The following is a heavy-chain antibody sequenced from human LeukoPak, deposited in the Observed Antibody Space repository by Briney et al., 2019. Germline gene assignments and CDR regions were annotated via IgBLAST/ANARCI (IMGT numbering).Heavy chain of an antibody. J-gene: IGHJ6*02. CDR2: ISGSGGDT. V-gene: IGHV3-23*01. D-gene: IGHD2-15*01. CDR3: AQYCSGGGCWSYYYYGMDV. Sequence: PGGSLRLSCTASGFTFSNNAMNWVRQAPGRGLEWVSTISGSGGDTYYADSVKGRFTISRDNSENTLFLLMNSLRAEDTAVYYCAQYCSGGGCWSYYYYGMDVWGQGTTVTVSS. CDR1: GFTFSNNA.